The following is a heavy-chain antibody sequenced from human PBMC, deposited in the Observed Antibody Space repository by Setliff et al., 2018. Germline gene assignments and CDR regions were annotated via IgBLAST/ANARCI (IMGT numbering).Heavy chain of an antibody. Sequence: ASVKVSCQASGYTFTDYYVHWVRQAPGQGLEWMGWISGYDGNTKYAQNLHGRVTMTTDTSTTTAYMELRSLRSDDTAVYYCARERIYDGLNYNGMDVWGQGTTVTVSS. CDR3: ARERIYDGLNYNGMDV. CDR1: GYTFTDYY. CDR2: ISGYDGNT. V-gene: IGHV1-18*01. D-gene: IGHD3-3*01. J-gene: IGHJ6*01.